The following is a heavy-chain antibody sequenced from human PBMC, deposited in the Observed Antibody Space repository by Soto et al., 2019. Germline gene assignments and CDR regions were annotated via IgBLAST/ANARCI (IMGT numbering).Heavy chain of an antibody. CDR3: AYSGVGVWGNGYGCFDS. D-gene: IGHD5-18*01. V-gene: IGHV2-5*02. CDR2: IYWDDDK. CDR1: GFSLSTSGVG. J-gene: IGHJ4*02. Sequence: QITLKESGPTLVKPTQTLTLTCTFSGFSLSTSGVGVGWIRQPPGKALEWLALIYWDDDKRYSPSLKSRVTITKDTSKNQVVLTMTNMDPVDTATYYSAYSGVGVWGNGYGCFDSWGQGALVTVSS.